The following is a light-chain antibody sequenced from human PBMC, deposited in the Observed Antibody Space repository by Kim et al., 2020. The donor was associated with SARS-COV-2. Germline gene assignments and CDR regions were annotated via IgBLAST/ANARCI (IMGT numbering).Light chain of an antibody. CDR2: DAS. Sequence: SSGASATLSCRASESVSHNLAWYQQKPGQSPRLLMYDASNRAAGVPARFSGSGSETDFTLTISSLEPEDFVVYYCQLRYNWPPMFTFGQGTKLEI. J-gene: IGKJ2*01. V-gene: IGKV3-11*01. CDR3: QLRYNWPPMFT. CDR1: ESVSHN.